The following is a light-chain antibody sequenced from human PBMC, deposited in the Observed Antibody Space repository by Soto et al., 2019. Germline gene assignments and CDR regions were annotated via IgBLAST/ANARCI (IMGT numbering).Light chain of an antibody. CDR1: QSISSW. CDR3: QQYNSYTWT. V-gene: IGKV1-5*03. Sequence: DIQMTQSPSTVSASVGDRVTITCRASQSISSWLAWYQQKPGTAPKLLISKVFDLASGVPSRFSGSGSGTEFTLTISSLQPDDFATYYCQQYNSYTWTFGQGTKVDIK. CDR2: KVF. J-gene: IGKJ1*01.